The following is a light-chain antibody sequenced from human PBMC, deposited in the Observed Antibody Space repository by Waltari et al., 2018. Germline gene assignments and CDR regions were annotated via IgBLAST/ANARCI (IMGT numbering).Light chain of an antibody. Sequence: EIVLTQSPATLSLSPGERATLSCRASQTVRSYLAWYQQKTGQAPRLLIFDASSRAPGIPAKFSGSGSGTDFTLTVSNLEPEDFAVYYCQQRSNWPYTFGQGTRVEIK. CDR3: QQRSNWPYT. V-gene: IGKV3-11*01. J-gene: IGKJ2*01. CDR1: QTVRSY. CDR2: DAS.